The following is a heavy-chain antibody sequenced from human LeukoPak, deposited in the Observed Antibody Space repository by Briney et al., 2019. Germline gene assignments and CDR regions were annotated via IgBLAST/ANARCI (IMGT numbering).Heavy chain of an antibody. Sequence: GGSLRLSCAASGFIFSNYGMYWVRQAPGKGLEWVSGISGSGGSTYYADSVKGRFTISRDNSKNTLYLQMNSLRAEDTAVYYCAKASTWQWLVFGAFDIWGQGTMVTVSS. CDR2: ISGSGGST. CDR3: AKASTWQWLVFGAFDI. D-gene: IGHD6-19*01. J-gene: IGHJ3*02. CDR1: GFIFSNYG. V-gene: IGHV3-23*01.